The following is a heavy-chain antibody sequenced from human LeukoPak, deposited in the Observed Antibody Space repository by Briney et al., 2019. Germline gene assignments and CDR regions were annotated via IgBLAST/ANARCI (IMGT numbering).Heavy chain of an antibody. V-gene: IGHV1-46*01. CDR2: INPSGGST. CDR1: GYTFTSYY. Sequence: ASVKVSCKASGYTFTSYYMHWVRQAPGQGLEWMGIINPSGGSTSYAQKFQGRVTMTRDMSTSTVYMELSSLRSEDTAVYYCARGSGYSYESTYPLDYWGQGTLVTVSS. CDR3: ARGSGYSYESTYPLDY. J-gene: IGHJ4*02. D-gene: IGHD5-18*01.